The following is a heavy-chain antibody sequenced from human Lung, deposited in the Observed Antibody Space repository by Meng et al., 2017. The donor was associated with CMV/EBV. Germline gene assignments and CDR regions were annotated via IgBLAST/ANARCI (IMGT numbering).Heavy chain of an antibody. D-gene: IGHD3-16*01. J-gene: IGHJ6*02. CDR1: GFTFSDYY. CDR3: ARDAVGHYYGMDV. Sequence: GESLKISCAASGFTFSDYYMSWIRQAPGKGLEWVSYISSSGSTIYYADSVKGRFTISRDNAKNSLYLQMNSLRAEDTAVYYCARDAVGHYYGMDVWGQGTXVTVSS. CDR2: ISSSGSTI. V-gene: IGHV3-11*04.